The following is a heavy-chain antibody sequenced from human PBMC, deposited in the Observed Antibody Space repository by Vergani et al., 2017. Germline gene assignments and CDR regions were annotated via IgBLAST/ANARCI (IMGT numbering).Heavy chain of an antibody. CDR2: ISAYNGNT. D-gene: IGHD2-15*01. Sequence: QVQLVQSGAEVKKPGASVKVSCKASGYTFSTYGISWVRQAPGQGLEWMGWISAYNGNTNYPEKFQGRLTMTTDTSTRTAYMELNSLTSEDTAVYYCARAPGRRCSGGSCYSSFRWFDPWGQGTLVTVFS. CDR1: GYTFSTYG. CDR3: ARAPGRRCSGGSCYSSFRWFDP. J-gene: IGHJ5*02. V-gene: IGHV1-18*01.